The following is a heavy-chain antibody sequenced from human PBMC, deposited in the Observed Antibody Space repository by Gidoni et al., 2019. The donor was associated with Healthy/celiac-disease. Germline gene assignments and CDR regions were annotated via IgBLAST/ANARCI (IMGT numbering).Heavy chain of an antibody. Sequence: QVQLVQSGAEVKKPGASVKVSCQASGYTFTSYYMHWVRQPPGQGLEWMGIINPRGGSTSYAQKFQGRVTMTRDTSTSTVYMELSSLRSEDTAVYYCARGRERFLEWLPYYYYGMDVWGQGTTVTVSS. CDR3: ARGRERFLEWLPYYYYGMDV. CDR1: GYTFTSYY. D-gene: IGHD3-3*01. CDR2: INPRGGST. J-gene: IGHJ6*02. V-gene: IGHV1-46*01.